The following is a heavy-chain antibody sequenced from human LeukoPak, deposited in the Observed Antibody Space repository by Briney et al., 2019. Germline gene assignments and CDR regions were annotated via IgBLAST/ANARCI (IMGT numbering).Heavy chain of an antibody. Sequence: GGSLRLSCAASGFTFSSYGMHWVRQAPGKGLEWVAVIWYDGSNKYYADSVKGRFTISRDNSKNTLYLRMNSLRAEDTAVYYCARDSGSYYVEFDYWGQGTLVTVSS. CDR1: GFTFSSYG. J-gene: IGHJ4*02. CDR3: ARDSGSYYVEFDY. CDR2: IWYDGSNK. V-gene: IGHV3-33*01. D-gene: IGHD1-26*01.